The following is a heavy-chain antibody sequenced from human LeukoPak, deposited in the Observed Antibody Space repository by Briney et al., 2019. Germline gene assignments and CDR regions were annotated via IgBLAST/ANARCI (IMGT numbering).Heavy chain of an antibody. J-gene: IGHJ4*02. CDR2: ISYDGSNK. D-gene: IGHD5-12*01. CDR1: GFSVSSNY. Sequence: GGSLRLSCSASGFSVSSNYMSWVRQAPGKGLEWVAVISYDGSNKYYADSVKGRFTISRDNSKNTLYLQMNSLRAEDTAVYYCARAGMVATWAPFDYWGQGTLVTVSS. CDR3: ARAGMVATWAPFDY. V-gene: IGHV3-30-3*01.